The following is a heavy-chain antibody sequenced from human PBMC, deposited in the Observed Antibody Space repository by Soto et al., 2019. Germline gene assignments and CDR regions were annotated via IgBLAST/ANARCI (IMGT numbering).Heavy chain of an antibody. V-gene: IGHV3-30-3*01. CDR3: ARGSIFGVSFDYYYYYGMDV. CDR2: ISYDGSNK. J-gene: IGHJ6*02. D-gene: IGHD3-3*01. Sequence: GGSLRLSCAASGFTFSSYAMRWVRQAPGKGLEWVAVISYDGSNKYYADSVKGRFTISRDNSKNTLYLQMNSLRAEDTAVYYCARGSIFGVSFDYYYYYGMDVWGQGTTVTVSS. CDR1: GFTFSSYA.